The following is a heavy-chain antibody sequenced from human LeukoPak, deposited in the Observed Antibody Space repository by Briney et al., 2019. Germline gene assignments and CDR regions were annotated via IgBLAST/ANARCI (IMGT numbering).Heavy chain of an antibody. CDR3: ARDANGGGFDY. CDR1: GFTVSSNY. V-gene: IGHV3-53*01. J-gene: IGHJ4*02. D-gene: IGHD4-23*01. CDR2: IYSGGST. Sequence: TGGSLRLSCAASGFTVSSNYMSWVRQAPGKGLEWVSVIYSGGSTYYADSVKGRFTISRDNSKNTLYLQMNSLRAEDTVVYYCARDANGGGFDYWGQGTLVTVSS.